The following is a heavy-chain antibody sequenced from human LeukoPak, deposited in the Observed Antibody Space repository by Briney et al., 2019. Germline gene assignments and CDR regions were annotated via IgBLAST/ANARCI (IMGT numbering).Heavy chain of an antibody. D-gene: IGHD3-9*01. J-gene: IGHJ3*02. CDR3: ARDRSYYDILTGYYTTPDAFDI. CDR2: ISSSGRSI. Sequence: GGSLRLSCAVSEFTSSSYSMNWVRQAPGKGLEWVSYISSSGRSIYYADSVKGRFTISRDNAKNSLYLQMNSLRDEDTAVYYCARDRSYYDILTGYYTTPDAFDIWGQGTMVTVPS. V-gene: IGHV3-48*02. CDR1: EFTSSSYS.